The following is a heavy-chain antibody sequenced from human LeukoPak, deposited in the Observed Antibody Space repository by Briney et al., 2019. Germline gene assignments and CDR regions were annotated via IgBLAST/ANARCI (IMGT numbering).Heavy chain of an antibody. V-gene: IGHV3-7*01. J-gene: IGHJ6*02. CDR3: GQAMDV. CDR2: IKQDGSEK. Sequence: GGSLRLSCAASGFTFSSYWMHWVRQAPGKGLEWVANIKQDGSEKYYVASVKGRFTISRDNAKNSLYLQMDSLRADDTAVYYCGQAMDVWGQGTTVTVSS. CDR1: GFTFSSYW.